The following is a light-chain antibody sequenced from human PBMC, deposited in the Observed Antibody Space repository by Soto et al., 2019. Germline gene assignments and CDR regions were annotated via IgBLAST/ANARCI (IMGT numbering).Light chain of an antibody. CDR2: GAS. V-gene: IGKV3-15*01. CDR3: HQYHYWWT. CDR1: QSVSSN. Sequence: EIGMTQSPATLSVSPGERATLSCRASQSVSSNLAWYQQKPGQAPRLLIYGASTRATGIPARFSGSGSGTEFTLTISSLQSEDFAVYYCHQYHYWWTFGQGTKVEIK. J-gene: IGKJ1*01.